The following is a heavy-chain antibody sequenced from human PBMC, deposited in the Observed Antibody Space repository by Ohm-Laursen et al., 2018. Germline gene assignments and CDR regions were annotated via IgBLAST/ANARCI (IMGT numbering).Heavy chain of an antibody. CDR2: ISYDGSNK. CDR1: GFTFRSYG. J-gene: IGHJ3*02. D-gene: IGHD2-21*02. CDR3: AKAEYCGGDCYPGELPQNAFDI. V-gene: IGHV3-30*18. Sequence: SLRLSCAASGFTFRSYGLHWVRQAPGKGLEWVAVISYDGSNKYYVDSAKGRFTISRDNSKNTLYLQMNSLRAEDTAVYYCAKAEYCGGDCYPGELPQNAFDIWGQGTMVTVSS.